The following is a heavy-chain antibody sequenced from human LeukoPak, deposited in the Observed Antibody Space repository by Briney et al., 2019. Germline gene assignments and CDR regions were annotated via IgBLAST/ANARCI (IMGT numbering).Heavy chain of an antibody. CDR3: ARDYRSSWYV. CDR1: GGSISSYY. Sequence: ETLSLTCTVSGGSISSYYWSWIRQAPGKGLEWVANINQDGSEKHYVDSVKGRFTVSRDNARNSLFLQMNSLRAEDTSVYYCARDYRSSWYVRGQGTLVTVSS. CDR2: INQDGSEK. J-gene: IGHJ4*02. V-gene: IGHV3-7*03. D-gene: IGHD6-13*01.